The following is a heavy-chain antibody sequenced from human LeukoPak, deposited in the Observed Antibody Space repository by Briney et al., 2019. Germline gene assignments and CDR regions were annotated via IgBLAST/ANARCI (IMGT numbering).Heavy chain of an antibody. D-gene: IGHD5-24*01. CDR3: ASFKRGGMATITAGFDY. J-gene: IGHJ4*02. Sequence: PSETLSLTCTVSGGSISSGGYYWSWIRQHPGKGLEWIGYIYYSGSTYYNPSLKSRVTISVDTSKNQFSLKLSSVTAADTAVYYCASFKRGGMATITAGFDYWGQGTLVTVSS. V-gene: IGHV4-31*03. CDR1: GGSISSGGYY. CDR2: IYYSGST.